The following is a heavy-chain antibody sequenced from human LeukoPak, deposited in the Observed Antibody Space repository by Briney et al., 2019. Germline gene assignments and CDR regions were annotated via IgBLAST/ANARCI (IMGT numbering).Heavy chain of an antibody. CDR1: GVTFSSYE. CDR2: ISSSGSYM. Sequence: PGGSLRLSCAASGVTFSSYEMNCVGQAPEKELVWIAYISSSGSYMYADAVKGRFTISRDNAKNSLNLQMNSLRAEDTAVYYCARHNGWYDYWGQGTLVTVSS. CDR3: ARHNGWYDY. V-gene: IGHV3-48*03. D-gene: IGHD6-19*01. J-gene: IGHJ4*02.